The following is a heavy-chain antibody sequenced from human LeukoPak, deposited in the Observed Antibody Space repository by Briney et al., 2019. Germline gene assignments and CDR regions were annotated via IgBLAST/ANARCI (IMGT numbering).Heavy chain of an antibody. V-gene: IGHV3-23*01. D-gene: IGHD3-22*01. Sequence: AGSLRLSCVFSGSTFSNYDMNWVRQAPEKGLEWVSTISGSGGSTYYADSVKGRFNISRENSKNTLYLQMNSLRAEDTAVYYCANHALGYDSSGYYYYWGQGTLVTVRS. CDR1: GSTFSNYD. J-gene: IGHJ4*02. CDR3: ANHALGYDSSGYYYY. CDR2: ISGSGGST.